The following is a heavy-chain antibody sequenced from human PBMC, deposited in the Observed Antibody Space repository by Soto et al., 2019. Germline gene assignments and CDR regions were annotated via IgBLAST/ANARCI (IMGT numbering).Heavy chain of an antibody. Sequence: SVKVYWQAAGGAYSSYAISWVRQAPGQGLEWMGGIIPIFGTANYAQKFQGRVTMTRNTSISTAYMELSSLRSEDTAVYYCARNGDCTRPGCIVGWFDPWGPGTLVTVSS. CDR1: GGAYSSYA. CDR2: IIPIFGTA. J-gene: IGHJ5*02. D-gene: IGHD2-8*01. V-gene: IGHV1-69*05. CDR3: ARNGDCTRPGCIVGWFDP.